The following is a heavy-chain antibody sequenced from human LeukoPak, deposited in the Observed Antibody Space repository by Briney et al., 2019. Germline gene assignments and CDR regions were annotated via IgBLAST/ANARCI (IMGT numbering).Heavy chain of an antibody. CDR2: ISYDGSNK. Sequence: PGRSLRLSCTASAFTFSSYALHWVRQAPGKGLEWVAVISYDGSNKYYADSVKCRFTISRDDSKNTLYLQMNSLRAEDTAVYYCAREGLAFDYWGQGTLVTVSS. D-gene: IGHD6-19*01. CDR3: AREGLAFDY. J-gene: IGHJ4*02. V-gene: IGHV3-30-3*01. CDR1: AFTFSSYA.